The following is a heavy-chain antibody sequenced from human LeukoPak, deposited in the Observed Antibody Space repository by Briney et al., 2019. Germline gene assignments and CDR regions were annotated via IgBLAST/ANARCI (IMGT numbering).Heavy chain of an antibody. CDR2: ISYDGSNK. V-gene: IGHV3-30-3*01. CDR1: GFTFSSYA. Sequence: GRSLRLSCAASGFTFSSYAMHWVRQAPGKGLEWVAVISYDGSNKYYADSVKGRFTISRDNSKNTLYLQMNSLRAEDTAVYYCATGGEDYCDSSGYYYASAYFDYWGQGTLVTVSS. D-gene: IGHD3-22*01. CDR3: ATGGEDYCDSSGYYYASAYFDY. J-gene: IGHJ4*02.